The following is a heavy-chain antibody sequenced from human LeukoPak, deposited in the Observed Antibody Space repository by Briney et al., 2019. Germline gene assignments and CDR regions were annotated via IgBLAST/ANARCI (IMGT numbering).Heavy chain of an antibody. V-gene: IGHV3-23*01. Sequence: GGSLRLSCAASGFTFSSYAMSWVRQAPGKGLEWVSAISGSGGSTYYADSVKGRFTISRDNSKNTLYLQMNSLRAEDTAVYYCATLGGIVATIGSADYWGQGTLVTVSS. CDR3: ATLGGIVATIGSADY. J-gene: IGHJ4*02. CDR1: GFTFSSYA. D-gene: IGHD5-12*01. CDR2: ISGSGGST.